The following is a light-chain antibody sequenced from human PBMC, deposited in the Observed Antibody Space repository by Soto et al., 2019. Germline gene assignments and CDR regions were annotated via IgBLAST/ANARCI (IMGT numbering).Light chain of an antibody. J-gene: IGLJ2*01. CDR2: EVS. V-gene: IGLV2-14*01. Sequence: QSALTQPASVSGSPGQSITLSCTGTSTDVGGYIYVSWYQQYPGNAPRLIIYEVSNRPSGVSDRFSGSKSGNTASLTISGLQTEDEADYYCSSYTSSSKIVFGGGTQLTVL. CDR1: STDVGGYIY. CDR3: SSYTSSSKIV.